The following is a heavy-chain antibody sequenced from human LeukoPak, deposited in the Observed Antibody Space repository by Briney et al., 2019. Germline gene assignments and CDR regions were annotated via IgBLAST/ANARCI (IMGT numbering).Heavy chain of an antibody. D-gene: IGHD2-15*01. CDR2: ITNDGSST. V-gene: IGHV3-74*01. Sequence: QPGGSLRLSCAASGLTFSSHWMHWVRQAPGKGLVWVSRITNDGSSTTYADSVKGRFTISRDNAKNMLYLQVNSLRAEDTAVYYCVKDDCSGGSCYGDYWGQGTLVTVSS. CDR1: GLTFSSHW. CDR3: VKDDCSGGSCYGDY. J-gene: IGHJ4*02.